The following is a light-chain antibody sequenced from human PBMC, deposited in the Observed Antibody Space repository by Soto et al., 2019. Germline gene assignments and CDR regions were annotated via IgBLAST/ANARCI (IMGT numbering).Light chain of an antibody. CDR1: QSISNY. Sequence: DIQMTQSPSSLSASVGDRVTLTCRASQSISNYLNWYQLKSGKGPKLLIYGTSTLQSGAPSRFSGSGSGTEFTLTINNLQPEDFAVYYCQQGFSPLLTFGGGTRVEI. CDR2: GTS. J-gene: IGKJ4*01. CDR3: QQGFSPLLT. V-gene: IGKV1-39*01.